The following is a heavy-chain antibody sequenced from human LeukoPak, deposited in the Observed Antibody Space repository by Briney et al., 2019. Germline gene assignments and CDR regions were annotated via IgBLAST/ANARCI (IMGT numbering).Heavy chain of an antibody. CDR3: AKVKGEVIGAFDI. CDR2: ISYDGNNR. D-gene: IGHD3-16*01. Sequence: PGGSLRLSCAASRFTFSSYRMHWVRQAPGKGLEWVAVISYDGNNRYYADSVKGRFTISRYNSKNTLYLQMNSLRAEDTAVYYCAKVKGEVIGAFDIWGQGTMVTVSS. CDR1: RFTFSSYR. V-gene: IGHV3-30*18. J-gene: IGHJ3*02.